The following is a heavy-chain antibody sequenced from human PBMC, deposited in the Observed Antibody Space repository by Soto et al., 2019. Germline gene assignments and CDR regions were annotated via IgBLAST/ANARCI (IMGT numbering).Heavy chain of an antibody. CDR1: GGSISSGDYY. D-gene: IGHD3-10*01. V-gene: IGHV4-30-4*01. Sequence: TSETLSLTCTVSGGSISSGDYYWSWIRQPPGKGLEWIGYIYYSGSTYYNPSLKSRVTISVDTSKNQFSLKLSSVTAADTAVYYCARDGPPGWFDPWGQGTLVTVSS. J-gene: IGHJ5*02. CDR3: ARDGPPGWFDP. CDR2: IYYSGST.